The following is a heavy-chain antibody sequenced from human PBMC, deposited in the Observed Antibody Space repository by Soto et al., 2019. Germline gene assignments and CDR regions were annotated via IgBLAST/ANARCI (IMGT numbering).Heavy chain of an antibody. CDR1: GCSYDSFW. Sequence: LKVTGKGSGCSYDSFWIVSVHQMPGKGLEWMGLIYPGDSETRYSPSFQGQVTISADKSTNTAYLQWSSLKASDTAMYYCARPNAYSSSWYNYFRMDVWGQGTPVTVSS. D-gene: IGHD6-13*01. CDR3: ARPNAYSSSWYNYFRMDV. V-gene: IGHV5-51*07. J-gene: IGHJ6*02. CDR2: IYPGDSET.